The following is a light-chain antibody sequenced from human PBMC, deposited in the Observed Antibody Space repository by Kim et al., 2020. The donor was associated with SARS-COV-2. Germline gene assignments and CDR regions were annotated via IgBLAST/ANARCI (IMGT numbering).Light chain of an antibody. CDR3: QQYNIWRT. J-gene: IGKJ1*01. V-gene: IGKV3-15*01. CDR2: GAS. CDR1: QSVSSK. Sequence: EIVMTQSPATLSVSPGERATLSCRASQSVSSKLAWYQQRPGQAPRLLIYGASTRAPGIPARFSASGSVTEFTLVIGSLQPKDFAVYYCQQYNIWRTFGQGTKVDIK.